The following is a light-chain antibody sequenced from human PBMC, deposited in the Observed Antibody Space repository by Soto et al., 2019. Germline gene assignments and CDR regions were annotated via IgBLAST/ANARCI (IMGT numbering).Light chain of an antibody. CDR1: QSVSRY. CDR2: DAS. Sequence: EIVFTHSPTTLSLSPVERATLSCRASQSVSRYLAWYQQKPGQAPRLLIYDASNRATGIPAGFSGSGSGTDFTLTISSLEPEDFAVYYCQQRSNWPPITFGQGTRLEIK. J-gene: IGKJ5*01. V-gene: IGKV3-11*01. CDR3: QQRSNWPPIT.